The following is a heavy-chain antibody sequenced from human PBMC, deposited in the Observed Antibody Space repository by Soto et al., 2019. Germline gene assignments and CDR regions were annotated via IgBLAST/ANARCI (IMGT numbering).Heavy chain of an antibody. J-gene: IGHJ4*02. CDR1: GFPLSTIA. CDR2: ISGSGGTI. D-gene: IGHD6-25*01. CDR3: AKFFVETGSNSGWPWSFHY. V-gene: IGHV3-23*01. Sequence: EVQLLESGEGQCQRGGPLKPSGQPQGFPLSTIAMAWSRQLPGQGLNWVSAISGSGGTIYYADSVKGRFTISRDNSKNTLFLQMNSLRAEDAAVYYCAKFFVETGSNSGWPWSFHYWGQGTLVTVSS.